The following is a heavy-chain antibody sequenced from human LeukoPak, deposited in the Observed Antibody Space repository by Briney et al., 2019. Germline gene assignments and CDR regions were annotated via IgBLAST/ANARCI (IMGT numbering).Heavy chain of an antibody. CDR2: IYSGGST. CDR3: ARGVKGYYDSSGYYFYYFDY. V-gene: IGHV3-53*01. J-gene: IGHJ4*02. D-gene: IGHD3-22*01. Sequence: GGSLRLSCAASGFTVSSNYMSWVRQAPGKGLECVSVIYSGGSTYYADSVKGRFTISRDNSKNTLYLQMNSLRAEDTAVYYCARGVKGYYDSSGYYFYYFDYWGQGTLVTVSS. CDR1: GFTVSSNY.